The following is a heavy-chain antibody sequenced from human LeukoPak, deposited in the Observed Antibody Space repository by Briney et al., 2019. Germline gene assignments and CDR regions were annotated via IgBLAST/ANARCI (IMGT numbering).Heavy chain of an antibody. CDR1: GGSISSYY. Sequence: PSETLSLTCTVSGGSISSYYWSWIRQPPGKGLEWIGYIYYSGSTNYNPSLKSRVTISVDTSKNQFSLKLSSVTAADTAVYFCARGGRLETTVLTYFDHWGQGTLVTVYS. J-gene: IGHJ4*02. CDR3: ARGGRLETTVLTYFDH. V-gene: IGHV4-59*01. CDR2: IYYSGST. D-gene: IGHD1-1*01.